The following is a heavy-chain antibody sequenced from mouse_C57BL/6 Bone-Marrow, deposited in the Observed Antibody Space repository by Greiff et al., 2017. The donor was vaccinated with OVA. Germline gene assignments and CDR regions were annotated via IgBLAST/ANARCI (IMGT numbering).Heavy chain of an antibody. Sequence: QVQLKESGAELVRPGTSVKMSCKASGYTFTNYWIGWAKQRPGHGLEWIGDIYPGGGYTNYNEKFKGKATLTADKSSSTAYMQFSSLTSEDSAIYYCARIGLFITTVVAPSWYFDVWGTGTTVTVSS. CDR3: ARIGLFITTVVAPSWYFDV. CDR1: GYTFTNYW. J-gene: IGHJ1*03. V-gene: IGHV1-63*01. CDR2: IYPGGGYT. D-gene: IGHD1-1*01.